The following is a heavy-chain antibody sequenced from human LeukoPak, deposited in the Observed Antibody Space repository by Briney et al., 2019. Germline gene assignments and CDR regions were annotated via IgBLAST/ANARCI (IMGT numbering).Heavy chain of an antibody. V-gene: IGHV1-46*01. J-gene: IGHJ4*02. D-gene: IGHD3-3*01. Sequence: ASVKVSCKASGYTFTSYYMHWVRQAPGQGLEWMGIIKPSGGSTRYAQKFQGRVTMTRDMSTSTVYMELSSLRSEDTAVYYCARAGPLRFLEWLFYFDYWGQGTLVTVSS. CDR3: ARAGPLRFLEWLFYFDY. CDR2: IKPSGGST. CDR1: GYTFTSYY.